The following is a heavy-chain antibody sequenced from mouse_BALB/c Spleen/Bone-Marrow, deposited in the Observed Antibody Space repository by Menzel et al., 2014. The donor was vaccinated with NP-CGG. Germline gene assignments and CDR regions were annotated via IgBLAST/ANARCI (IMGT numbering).Heavy chain of an antibody. CDR1: GFNIKDTY. J-gene: IGHJ1*01. CDR2: IDPANGDT. V-gene: IGHV14-3*02. Sequence: VQLQQSGAELVKPGASVKLSCTASGFNIKDTYMHWVKQRPEQGLEWIGRIDPANGDTKYDPKFQGKATITADTSSNTAYLQLSSLTSEDTAVYYCARYDYGWYFYVWGAGTTVTVSS. D-gene: IGHD1-1*01. CDR3: ARYDYGWYFYV.